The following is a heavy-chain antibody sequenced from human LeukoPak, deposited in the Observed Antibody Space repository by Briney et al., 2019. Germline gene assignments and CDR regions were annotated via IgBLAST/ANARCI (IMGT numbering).Heavy chain of an antibody. J-gene: IGHJ4*02. D-gene: IGHD5-24*01. CDR2: FYTSGST. CDR3: ARGRDGYNFLNRGEYYYFDY. CDR1: GGSISSGTYY. Sequence: PSETLSLTCTVSGGSISSGTYYWSWIRQPAGKGLEWIGRFYTSGSTNYNPSLKSRVTISVDTSKNQFSLKLSSVTAADTAVYYCARGRDGYNFLNRGEYYYFDYWGQGTLVTVSS. V-gene: IGHV4-61*02.